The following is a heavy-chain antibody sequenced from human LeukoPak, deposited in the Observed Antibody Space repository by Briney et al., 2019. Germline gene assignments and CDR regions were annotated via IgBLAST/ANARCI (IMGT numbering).Heavy chain of an antibody. Sequence: SETLSLTCTDSGGSISTYYWSWIRQPPEKGLEWIGNIYYTVSTNYTPSLKSRVTISVDTSKNQFFLKLSSVTAADTAVYYCAREKAAAGLRTFDYWGQGTLVTVSS. V-gene: IGHV4-59*08. CDR1: GGSISTYY. CDR2: IYYTVST. D-gene: IGHD6-13*01. CDR3: AREKAAAGLRTFDY. J-gene: IGHJ4*02.